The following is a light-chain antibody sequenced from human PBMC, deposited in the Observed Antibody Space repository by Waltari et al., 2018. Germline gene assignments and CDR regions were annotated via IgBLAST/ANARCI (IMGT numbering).Light chain of an antibody. CDR1: QSISSN. J-gene: IGKJ1*01. V-gene: IGKV3-15*01. CDR2: DAS. Sequence: CRASQSISSNLAWYQQNPGQAPSRLIYDASTRATDIPARFSGSGSGTEFTLTISSLQSEDFAVYFCQQYNNWPPWTFGQGTKVEIK. CDR3: QQYNNWPPWT.